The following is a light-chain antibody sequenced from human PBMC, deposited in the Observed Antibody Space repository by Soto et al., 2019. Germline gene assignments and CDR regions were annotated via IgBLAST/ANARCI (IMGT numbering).Light chain of an antibody. CDR3: QQYNNWPPYT. CDR1: QSVSSN. CDR2: GAS. Sequence: EIVMTQSPAPLSVSPGERATLFCRASQSVSSNLAWYQQKPGQAPRLLIYGASTRATGIPARFSGSGSGTEFTLTISSLQSEDFAVYYCQQYNNWPPYTFGQGTKLEIK. V-gene: IGKV3-15*01. J-gene: IGKJ2*01.